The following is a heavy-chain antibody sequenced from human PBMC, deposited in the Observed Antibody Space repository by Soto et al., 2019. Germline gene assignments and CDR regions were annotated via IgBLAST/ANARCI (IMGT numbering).Heavy chain of an antibody. V-gene: IGHV3-33*01. J-gene: IGHJ4*02. CDR2: IWYDESKK. Sequence: QVQLVESGGGVVQRGRSLRLSCAASGFTFNTHGMHWVRQAPGKGLEWVAVIWYDESKKYYEDSVTGAFTISRDNSRSALYLQMDSLRAEDTGVYYCSRSSGLGIDFWGQGTLVTVSS. CDR1: GFTFNTHG. CDR3: SRSSGLGIDF. D-gene: IGHD6-19*01.